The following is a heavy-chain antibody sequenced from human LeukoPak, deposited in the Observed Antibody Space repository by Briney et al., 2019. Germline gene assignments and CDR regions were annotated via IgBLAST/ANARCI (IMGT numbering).Heavy chain of an antibody. D-gene: IGHD3-16*02. CDR2: FSGRGGSI. V-gene: IGHV3-23*01. Sequence: GGSLRLSCAASGFSFYSYAMNWVRQTPGKGLEWVSTFSGRGGSIYYADSVKGRFTISRDNSKNTLYLQMNSLRAEDTALYYCAKDRWRFDPWGQGTLVTVSS. J-gene: IGHJ5*02. CDR3: AKDRWRFDP. CDR1: GFSFYSYA.